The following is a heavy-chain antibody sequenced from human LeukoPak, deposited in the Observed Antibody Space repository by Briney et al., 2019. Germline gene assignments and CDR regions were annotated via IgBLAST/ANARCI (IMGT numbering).Heavy chain of an antibody. Sequence: PPETLSLTCTVSGGSISSGDYYWSWIRQPPGKGREWIGYMYFNGSNYYNPSLKRRLPLSVDTSKNQYSLTLSSVTAADTAAYNCVRLVAGAKGAFDYWGQGTLVTVS. J-gene: IGHJ4*02. V-gene: IGHV4-30-4*08. CDR2: MYFNGSN. CDR3: VRLVAGAKGAFDY. CDR1: GGSISSGDYY. D-gene: IGHD1-26*01.